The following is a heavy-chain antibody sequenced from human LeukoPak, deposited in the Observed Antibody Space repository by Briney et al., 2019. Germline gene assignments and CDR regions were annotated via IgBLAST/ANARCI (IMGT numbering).Heavy chain of an antibody. Sequence: AGSLRLSCAASGFTFSDYYMSWIRQAPGKGLEWVSYISSSGNIIYSADSVKGRFTISRDNAKNSLYLQINSLRAEDTAVYYCARATAADTAMIHFDYWGQGTLVTVSS. CDR3: ARATAADTAMIHFDY. CDR1: GFTFSDYY. D-gene: IGHD5-18*01. CDR2: ISSSGNII. V-gene: IGHV3-11*01. J-gene: IGHJ4*02.